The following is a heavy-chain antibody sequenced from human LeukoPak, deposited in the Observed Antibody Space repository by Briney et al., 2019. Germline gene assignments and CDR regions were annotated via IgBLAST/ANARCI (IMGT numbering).Heavy chain of an antibody. D-gene: IGHD6-13*01. CDR2: IWNDGSDT. J-gene: IGHJ4*02. Sequence: GGSLRLSRAASGFTFRSHGMHWVRQAPGKGLEWVAVIWNDGSDTYHADSVKGRFTISRDNSKNTLYLQMNSLRAEDTAVYYCARDSGSRWFGPIDYWGQGTLVIVSS. CDR1: GFTFRSHG. CDR3: ARDSGSRWFGPIDY. V-gene: IGHV3-33*01.